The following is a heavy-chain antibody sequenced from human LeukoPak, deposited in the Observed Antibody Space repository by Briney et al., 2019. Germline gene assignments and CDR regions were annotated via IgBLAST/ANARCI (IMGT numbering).Heavy chain of an antibody. V-gene: IGHV3-48*01. CDR1: GFILSSYS. J-gene: IGHJ6*02. D-gene: IGHD6-19*01. CDR2: ISTSSSTI. Sequence: GGSLRLSCAASGFILSSYSMNWVRQAPGKGLEWVSYISTSSSTIYYADSVKGRFTISRDNSKNTLYLQMSSLRAEDTTVYYCVKPLGSGWYYGMDVWGQGTTVTVSS. CDR3: VKPLGSGWYYGMDV.